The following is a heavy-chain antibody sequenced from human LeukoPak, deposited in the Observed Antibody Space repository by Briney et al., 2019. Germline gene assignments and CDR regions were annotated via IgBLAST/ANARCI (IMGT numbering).Heavy chain of an antibody. V-gene: IGHV3-30-3*01. CDR2: ISYDGTNK. D-gene: IGHD2-21*02. J-gene: IGHJ4*02. CDR1: GFTFTNYA. CDR3: ARGFVLGAAKNYFDY. Sequence: PGGSLRLSCAASGFTFTNYALHWVRQAQGKGLEWVAVISYDGTNKYYADSVKGRFTISRDNSKNTLSLQMNSLRAEDTALYYCARGFVLGAAKNYFDYWGQGALVTVSS.